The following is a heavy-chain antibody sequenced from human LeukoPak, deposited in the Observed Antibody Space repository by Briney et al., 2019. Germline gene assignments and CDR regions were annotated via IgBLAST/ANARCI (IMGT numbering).Heavy chain of an antibody. CDR2: INSDGSST. CDR1: GFTFSDYA. D-gene: IGHD3-16*01. CDR3: ARGPHVSVLGEYYFDY. Sequence: GGSLRLSCAASGFTFSDYAMSWVRQAPGKGLVWVSRINSDGSSTSYADSVKGRFTISRDNAKNTLYLQMNSLRAEDTAVYYCARGPHVSVLGEYYFDYWGQGTLVTVSS. J-gene: IGHJ4*02. V-gene: IGHV3-74*01.